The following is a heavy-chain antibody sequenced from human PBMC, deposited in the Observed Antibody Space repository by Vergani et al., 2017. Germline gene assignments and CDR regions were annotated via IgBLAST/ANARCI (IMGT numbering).Heavy chain of an antibody. CDR2: IFSNDEK. J-gene: IGHJ5*02. CDR3: ARSVWDQLLSNNWFDP. Sequence: QITLKESGPTLVKPTQTLTLTCTFSGFSLSTSGVGVSWIRQPPGKALEWLAHIFSNDEKSYSTSLKSRLTISKDTSKSQVVLTMTNMDPVDTATYYCARSVWDQLLSNNWFDPWGQGTLVTVSS. CDR1: GFSLSTSGVG. D-gene: IGHD2-2*01. V-gene: IGHV2-26*01.